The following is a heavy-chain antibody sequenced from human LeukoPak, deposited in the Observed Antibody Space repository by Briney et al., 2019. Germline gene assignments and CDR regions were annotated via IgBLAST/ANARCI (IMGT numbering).Heavy chain of an antibody. CDR1: GFTFSSHW. Sequence: GGSLRLSRAARGFTFSSHWMRWVRQAPEKGLVGVSHINADGSATYYAASVKGRFTISRDNARNTLCLQMHSLTAEDTGVYYCVRGALRDCSYTSCTRGNWFDPWGQGTLVTVSS. D-gene: IGHD2-2*01. J-gene: IGHJ5*02. V-gene: IGHV3-74*01. CDR2: INADGSAT. CDR3: VRGALRDCSYTSCTRGNWFDP.